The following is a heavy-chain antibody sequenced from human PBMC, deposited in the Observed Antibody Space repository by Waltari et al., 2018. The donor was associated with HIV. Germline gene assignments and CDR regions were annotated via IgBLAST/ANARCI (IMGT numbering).Heavy chain of an antibody. D-gene: IGHD2-15*01. J-gene: IGHJ4*02. Sequence: QVQLVQSGAEVKKPGASVKVSCKASGYTFTGYYMHWVRQAPGQGLEWMGGINPDNGDTKYEQKFQGRVTMTRDTSISTAYMELSRLRSDDTAVYYCARDICNGGSCYSYYFDYWGQGTLVTVSS. CDR1: GYTFTGYY. V-gene: IGHV1-2*02. CDR2: INPDNGDT. CDR3: ARDICNGGSCYSYYFDY.